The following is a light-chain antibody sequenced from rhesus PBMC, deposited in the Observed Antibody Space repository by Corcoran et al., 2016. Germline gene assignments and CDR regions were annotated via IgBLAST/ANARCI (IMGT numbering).Light chain of an antibody. CDR1: QSVSSY. CDR2: GAS. V-gene: IGKV3-10*01. CDR3: YQHSSGYT. J-gene: IGKJ1*01. Sequence: QVILTQSPATLSLSPGERATLSCRASQSVSSYLAWYQQKPGQAPRLLIYGASSRAKGIPDRCSGRGSGTDVPLTISSLEPEDVGVYPCYQHSSGYTFGQGTKVEIK.